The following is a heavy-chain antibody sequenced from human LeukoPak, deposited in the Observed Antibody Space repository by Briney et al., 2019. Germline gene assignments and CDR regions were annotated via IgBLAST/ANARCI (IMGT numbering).Heavy chain of an antibody. J-gene: IGHJ4*02. V-gene: IGHV3-53*04. D-gene: IGHD3-10*01. CDR1: GFSFSNNY. CDR3: LWFGELLSA. CDR2: IYRGGTT. Sequence: GGSLRLSCAASGFSFSNNYMSWVRQAPGKGLEWVSVIYRGGTTSYTDSVKGRFTISRHNSKNTLYLQMNSLRPEDTAVYYCLWFGELLSAWGQGTLVTVST.